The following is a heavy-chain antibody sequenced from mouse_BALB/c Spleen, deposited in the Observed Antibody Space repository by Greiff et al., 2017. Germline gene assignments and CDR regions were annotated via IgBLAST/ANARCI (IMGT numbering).Heavy chain of an antibody. V-gene: IGHV1-26*01. CDR2: INPYNGGT. D-gene: IGHD2-4*01. CDR1: GYSFTGYT. CDR3: ARNYDYDVAPRFAY. Sequence: LMEPGASMKISCKASGYSFTGYTMNWVKQSHGKNLEWIGLINPYNGGTSYNQKFKGKATLTVDKSSSTAYMELLSLTSEDSAVYYCARNYDYDVAPRFAYWGQGTLVTVSA. J-gene: IGHJ3*01.